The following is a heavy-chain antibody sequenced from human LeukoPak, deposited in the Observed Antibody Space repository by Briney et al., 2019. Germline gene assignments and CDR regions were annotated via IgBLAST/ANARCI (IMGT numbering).Heavy chain of an antibody. CDR1: GYTFTGYY. D-gene: IGHD1/OR15-1a*01. J-gene: IGHJ4*02. V-gene: IGHV1-18*04. Sequence: SVKVSCKASGYTFTGYYMHWVRQAPGQGLEWMGWISAYNGNTNYAQKLQGRVTMTTDTSTSTAYMELRSLRSDDTAVYYCARDNNGFFDYWGQGTLVTVSS. CDR2: ISAYNGNT. CDR3: ARDNNGFFDY.